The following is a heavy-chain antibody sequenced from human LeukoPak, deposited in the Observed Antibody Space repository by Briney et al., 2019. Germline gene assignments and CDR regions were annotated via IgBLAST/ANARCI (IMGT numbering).Heavy chain of an antibody. CDR2: IRYDGSNK. V-gene: IGHV3-30*02. Sequence: GGSLRLSCAASGFTFSSYGMHWVRQAPGKGLEWVAFIRYDGSNKYYADSVKGRFTISRDNSKNTLYLQMNSLRAGDTAVYYCAKVPTVYCSSTSCYVFDYWGQGTLVTVSS. CDR3: AKVPTVYCSSTSCYVFDY. CDR1: GFTFSSYG. J-gene: IGHJ4*02. D-gene: IGHD2-2*01.